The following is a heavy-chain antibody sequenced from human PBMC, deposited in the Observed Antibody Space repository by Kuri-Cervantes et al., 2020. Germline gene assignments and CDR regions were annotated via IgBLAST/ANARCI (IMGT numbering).Heavy chain of an antibody. CDR3: ARDWYSSGWTFRDGMDV. V-gene: IGHV3-11*01. Sequence: GESLKISCAASGFTFSDYYMSWIRQAPGKGLEWVSYISSSGSTIYYADSVKGRFTISRDNAKNSLYLQMNSLRAEDAAVYYCARDWYSSGWTFRDGMDVWGQGTTVTVSS. CDR1: GFTFSDYY. D-gene: IGHD6-19*01. CDR2: ISSSGSTI. J-gene: IGHJ6*02.